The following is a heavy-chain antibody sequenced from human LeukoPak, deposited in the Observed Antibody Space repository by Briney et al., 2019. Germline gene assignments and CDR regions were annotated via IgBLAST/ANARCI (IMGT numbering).Heavy chain of an antibody. Sequence: GESLRLSCAASGFTFSAYGMSWVRQAPGKGLDWVSHISPTVRDTWYANSVKGRFIISRDNSRDTVYLQMSSLRPEDTALYFCAKDNYGGIFASWGQGTLVTVSS. V-gene: IGHV3-23*01. CDR1: GFTFSAYG. CDR2: ISPTVRDT. CDR3: AKDNYGGIFAS. D-gene: IGHD4-17*01. J-gene: IGHJ4*02.